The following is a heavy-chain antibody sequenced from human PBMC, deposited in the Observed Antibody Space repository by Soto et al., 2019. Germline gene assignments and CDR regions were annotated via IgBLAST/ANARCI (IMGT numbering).Heavy chain of an antibody. CDR1: GGSISSSSYY. D-gene: IGHD1-7*01. J-gene: IGHJ4*02. CDR3: ARHSSQVPLGTIQDY. V-gene: IGHV4-39*01. CDR2: IYYSGST. Sequence: SETLSLTCTVSGGSISSSSYYWGWIRQPPGKGLEWIGSIYYSGSTYYNPSLKSRVTISVDTSKNQLSLKLSSVTAADTAVYYCARHSSQVPLGTIQDYWGQGTLVTVSS.